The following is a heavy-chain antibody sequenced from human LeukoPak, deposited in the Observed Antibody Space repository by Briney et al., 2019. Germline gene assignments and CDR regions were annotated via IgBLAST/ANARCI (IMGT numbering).Heavy chain of an antibody. V-gene: IGHV3-30*18. Sequence: GRSLRLSCEASGFSSNSGMYWVRQAPGKGLEWVAVISYDGRNAYYGDSVKGRFTISRDDSKNTLYLQMNSLRAEDTAVYYCAKDLNSRWSLDYWGQGTLVTVS. CDR2: ISYDGRNA. D-gene: IGHD2/OR15-2a*01. CDR1: GFSSNSG. CDR3: AKDLNSRWSLDY. J-gene: IGHJ4*02.